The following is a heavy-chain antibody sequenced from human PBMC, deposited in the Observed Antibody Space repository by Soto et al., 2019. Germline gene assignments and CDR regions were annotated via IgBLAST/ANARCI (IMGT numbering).Heavy chain of an antibody. CDR1: GGSISSYY. CDR2: IYYSGST. D-gene: IGHD6-6*01. Sequence: SETLSLTCTVSGGSISSYYWSWIRQPPGKGLEWIGYIYYSGSTNYNPSLKSRVTISVDTSKNQFSLKLSSVTAADTAVYYCARHPDSSSSRRNWFDPWGQGTLVTVSS. CDR3: ARHPDSSSSRRNWFDP. J-gene: IGHJ5*02. V-gene: IGHV4-59*08.